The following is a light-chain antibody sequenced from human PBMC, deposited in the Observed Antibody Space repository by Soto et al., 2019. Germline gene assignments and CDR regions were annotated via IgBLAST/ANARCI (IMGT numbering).Light chain of an antibody. CDR2: AAS. CDR3: QQSYSTLLT. J-gene: IGKJ1*01. Sequence: EIHMTHSPSTPSGSVRHRASITYXASQTISSWLAWYQQKPGKAPKLLIYAASSLQSGVPSRFSGSGSGTDFTLTISSLQPEDFATYYCQQSYSTLLTFGQGTKVDIK. CDR1: QTISSW. V-gene: IGKV1-39*01.